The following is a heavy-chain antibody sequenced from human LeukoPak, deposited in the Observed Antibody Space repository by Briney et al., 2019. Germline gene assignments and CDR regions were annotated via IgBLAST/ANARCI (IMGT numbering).Heavy chain of an antibody. CDR3: ARDAVGALDY. Sequence: GGSLRLSCAASGFTFSNYWMGWVRQAPGKGLEWEANIKQDESEKFYVDSVKGRFTISRDNAKNSLYLQMNGLRAEDTAVYYCARDAVGALDYWGQGTLVTVSS. D-gene: IGHD1-26*01. CDR2: IKQDESEK. V-gene: IGHV3-7*01. J-gene: IGHJ4*02. CDR1: GFTFSNYW.